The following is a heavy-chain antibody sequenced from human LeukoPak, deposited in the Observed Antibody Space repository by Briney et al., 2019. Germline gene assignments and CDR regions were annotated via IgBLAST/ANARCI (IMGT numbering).Heavy chain of an antibody. Sequence: GGSLRLSCAASGFTFSSYWMHWVRQAPGKGLVWVSRINSDGSSTSYADSVKGQFTISRDNAKNTLYLQMNSLSAEDTAVYYCASGLYSSSWYSRPGQSRYMDVWGKGTTVTVSS. J-gene: IGHJ6*03. D-gene: IGHD6-13*01. CDR1: GFTFSSYW. CDR3: ASGLYSSSWYSRPGQSRYMDV. V-gene: IGHV3-74*01. CDR2: INSDGSST.